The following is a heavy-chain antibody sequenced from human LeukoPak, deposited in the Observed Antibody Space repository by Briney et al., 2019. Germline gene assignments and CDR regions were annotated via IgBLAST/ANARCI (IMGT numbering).Heavy chain of an antibody. Sequence: GGSLRLSCAASGFTFSSYSMNWVRQAPGKGLEWVSSISSSSSYIYYADSVKGRFTISRDNAKNSLCLQMNSLRAEDTAVYYCARDSGYSYGYFDYWGQGTLVTVSS. D-gene: IGHD5-18*01. CDR1: GFTFSSYS. CDR2: ISSSSSYI. J-gene: IGHJ4*02. CDR3: ARDSGYSYGYFDY. V-gene: IGHV3-21*01.